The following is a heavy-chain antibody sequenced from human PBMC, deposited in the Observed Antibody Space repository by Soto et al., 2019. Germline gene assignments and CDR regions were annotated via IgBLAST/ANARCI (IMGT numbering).Heavy chain of an antibody. Sequence: GALRLSRAASGFTVSNTYMTWVRQPPGKGLECVSVIYTAGGTNYADSVKGRFIISRDNSKNTLYLQMNSLRAEDTAVYYCARALPVAKGGFDPWGQGTLVTVSS. J-gene: IGHJ5*02. CDR1: GFTVSNTY. D-gene: IGHD2-2*01. CDR3: ARALPVAKGGFDP. V-gene: IGHV3-53*01. CDR2: IYTAGGT.